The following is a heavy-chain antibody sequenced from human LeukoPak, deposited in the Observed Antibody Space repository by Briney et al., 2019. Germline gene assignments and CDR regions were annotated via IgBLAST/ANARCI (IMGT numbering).Heavy chain of an antibody. J-gene: IGHJ5*02. D-gene: IGHD5-18*01. CDR2: ISGSGGST. CDR1: GFTFSSYA. CDR3: AKDPTVYLDLRGYSYGHNWFDP. V-gene: IGHV3-23*01. Sequence: GGSLRLSCAASGFTFSSYAMSWVRQAPGKGLEWVSAISGSGGSTYYADSVKGRFIISRDNSKNTLYLQMNSLRAEDTAVYYCAKDPTVYLDLRGYSYGHNWFDPWGQGTLVTVSS.